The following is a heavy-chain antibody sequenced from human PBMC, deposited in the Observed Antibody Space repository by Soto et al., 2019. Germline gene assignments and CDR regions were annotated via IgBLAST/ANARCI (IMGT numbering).Heavy chain of an antibody. CDR3: ASKTTDYYYYGMDV. V-gene: IGHV1-8*01. Sequence: QVQLVQSGAEVKKPGASVKVSCKASGYTFTSYDINWVRQATGQGLEWMGWMNPNSGNTGYAQKFQGRVTMTRYTSISTAYMELSSLRSEDTAVYYCASKTTDYYYYGMDVWGQGTTVTVSS. CDR2: MNPNSGNT. CDR1: GYTFTSYD. D-gene: IGHD4-17*01. J-gene: IGHJ6*02.